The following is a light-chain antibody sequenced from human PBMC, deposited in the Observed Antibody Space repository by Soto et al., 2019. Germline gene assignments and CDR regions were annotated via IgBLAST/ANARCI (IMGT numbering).Light chain of an antibody. J-gene: IGKJ1*01. Sequence: EIVLTQSPGTLSLSPGESATLSCRASQSVSSSYLAWYQQKPGQAPRLLIYGASSRATGTPDRFSGSGSGTDFTLTISGLEPEDFAVDYCQQYGSSPWTFGQGTKVEIK. V-gene: IGKV3-20*01. CDR2: GAS. CDR3: QQYGSSPWT. CDR1: QSVSSSY.